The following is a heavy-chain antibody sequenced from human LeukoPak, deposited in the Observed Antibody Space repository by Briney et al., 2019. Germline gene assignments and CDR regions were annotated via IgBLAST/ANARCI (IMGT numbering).Heavy chain of an antibody. CDR1: GFTFSSYG. J-gene: IGHJ6*03. CDR2: ISYDGSNK. Sequence: PGGSLRLSCAASGFTFSSYGMHWVRQAPGKGLEWVAVISYDGSNKYYADSVKGRFTISRDNSKNTLYLQMNSLRAEDTAVYYCAKPSGQWLVRYYYYYMDVWGKGTTVTISS. V-gene: IGHV3-30*18. CDR3: AKPSGQWLVRYYYYYMDV. D-gene: IGHD6-19*01.